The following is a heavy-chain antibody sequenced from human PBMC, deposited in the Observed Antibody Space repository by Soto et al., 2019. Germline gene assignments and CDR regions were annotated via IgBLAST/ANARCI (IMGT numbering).Heavy chain of an antibody. Sequence: PGESLKISCKGSGYSFTIYCISWVLQMPGKGLEWMGRIDPSDSYTNYSPSFQGHVTISADKSISTAYLQWSSLKASDTAMYYCARHPYYYGSGTGMDVWGQGTTVTVSS. CDR2: IDPSDSYT. V-gene: IGHV5-10-1*01. CDR3: ARHPYYYGSGTGMDV. CDR1: GYSFTIYC. D-gene: IGHD3-10*01. J-gene: IGHJ6*02.